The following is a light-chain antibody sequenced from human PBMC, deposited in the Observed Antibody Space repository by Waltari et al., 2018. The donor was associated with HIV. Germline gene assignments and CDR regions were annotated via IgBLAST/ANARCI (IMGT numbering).Light chain of an antibody. CDR1: QGIGQY. V-gene: IGKV1-39*02. CDR3: QQTMSVPYT. Sequence: DVQMTQSPSFLSASMGDRVSITCRASQGIGQYLNWYHQKPGKAPKLLIYAALTKQPGVPSRFSGGGRGTTFALTIASLQPDDVATYFCQQTMSVPYTFGPG. J-gene: IGKJ2*01. CDR2: AAL.